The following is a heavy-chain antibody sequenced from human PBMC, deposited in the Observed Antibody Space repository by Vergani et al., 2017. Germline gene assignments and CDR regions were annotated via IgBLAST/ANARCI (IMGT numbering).Heavy chain of an antibody. V-gene: IGHV3-7*03. D-gene: IGHD4-11*01. CDR3: AKEYVTTGNFDY. Sequence: EVQLVESGGGLVQPGGSLRLSCAASGFTFSRYWMSWVRQAPGKGLEWVSNIKQDGSEKYYVDSVKGRFTISRDNAKNSLYLQMNSLRAEDTAVYYCAKEYVTTGNFDYWGQGTLVTVSS. CDR1: GFTFSRYW. CDR2: IKQDGSEK. J-gene: IGHJ4*02.